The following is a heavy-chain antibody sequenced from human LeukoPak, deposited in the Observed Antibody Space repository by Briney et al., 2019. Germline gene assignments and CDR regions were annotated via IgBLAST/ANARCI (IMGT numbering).Heavy chain of an antibody. V-gene: IGHV4-4*07. J-gene: IGHJ4*02. CDR3: ARVLAAAGFDY. D-gene: IGHD6-13*01. CDR2: IYTSGST. Sequence: SETLSLTCTVSGGSIGSYYWSWIRQPAGKGLEWIGRIYTSGSTNYNPSLKSRVTISVDKSKNQFSLKLSSVTAADTAVYYCARVLAAAGFDYWGQGTLVTVSS. CDR1: GGSIGSYY.